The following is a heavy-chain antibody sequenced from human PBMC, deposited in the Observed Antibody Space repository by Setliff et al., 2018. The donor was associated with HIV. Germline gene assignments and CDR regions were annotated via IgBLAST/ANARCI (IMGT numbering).Heavy chain of an antibody. Sequence: GESLKISCAASGFTFSSYEMDWFRQAPGKGLEWVSYITGSSDTIYYADSVKGRFTISRDNAKNSLYLQMNTLRAEDTAVYYCARVFLEWLLYRPDYVMDVWGQGTTVTVSS. CDR3: ARVFLEWLLYRPDYVMDV. J-gene: IGHJ6*02. D-gene: IGHD3-3*01. V-gene: IGHV3-48*03. CDR1: GFTFSSYE. CDR2: ITGSSDTI.